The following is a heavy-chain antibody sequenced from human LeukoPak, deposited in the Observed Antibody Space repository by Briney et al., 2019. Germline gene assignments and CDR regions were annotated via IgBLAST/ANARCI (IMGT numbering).Heavy chain of an antibody. CDR2: IYYSGST. Sequence: SETPSLTCTVSGGSISSSSYYWSWIRQPPGKGLEWIGYIYYSGSTNYNPSLKSRVTISVDTSKNQFSLKLSSVTAADTAVYYCARDHGMITFGGVIADYAFDILGQGTMVTVSS. CDR1: GGSISSSSYY. CDR3: ARDHGMITFGGVIADYAFDI. J-gene: IGHJ3*02. V-gene: IGHV4-61*01. D-gene: IGHD3-16*02.